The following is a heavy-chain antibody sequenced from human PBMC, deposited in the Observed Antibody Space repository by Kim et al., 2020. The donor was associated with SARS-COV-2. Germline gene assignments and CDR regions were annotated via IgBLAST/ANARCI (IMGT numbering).Heavy chain of an antibody. CDR3: TREGFYSGLDV. V-gene: IGHV3-21*01. Sequence: YISCAESVRGRFTISRHNAKNSLYLQMHSLGTEDTAIYYCTREGFYSGLDVWGQGTTVTVSS. J-gene: IGHJ6*02. CDR2: YI.